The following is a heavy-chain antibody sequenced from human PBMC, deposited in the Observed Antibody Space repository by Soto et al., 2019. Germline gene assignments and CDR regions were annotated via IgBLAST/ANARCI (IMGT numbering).Heavy chain of an antibody. CDR2: IYYSGST. Sequence: QVQLQESGPGLVKPSETLSLTCTVSGGSVSSGSYYWSWIRQPPGKGLEWIGYIYYSGSTNYNPSLKSRVTISVDTSKNQFSLKLSSVTAADTAVYYCARVGSSLTGYLRGNTNWFDPWGQGTLVTVSS. J-gene: IGHJ5*02. CDR1: GGSVSSGSYY. D-gene: IGHD3-9*01. V-gene: IGHV4-61*01. CDR3: ARVGSSLTGYLRGNTNWFDP.